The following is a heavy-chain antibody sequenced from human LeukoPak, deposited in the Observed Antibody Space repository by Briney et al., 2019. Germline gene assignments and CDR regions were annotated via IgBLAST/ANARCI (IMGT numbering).Heavy chain of an antibody. CDR1: GLTFSNAW. CDR2: IKSKTDGGTT. CDR3: TTDGIGGHRPSDDYFDY. V-gene: IGHV3-15*01. Sequence: GGSLRLSCAASGLTFSNAWMSWVRQAPGKGVEWVGRIKSKTDGGTTDYAAPVKGRFTISRDDSKNTLYLQMNSLKTEDTAVYYRTTDGIGGHRPSDDYFDYWGQGTLVTVSS. D-gene: IGHD2-15*01. J-gene: IGHJ4*02.